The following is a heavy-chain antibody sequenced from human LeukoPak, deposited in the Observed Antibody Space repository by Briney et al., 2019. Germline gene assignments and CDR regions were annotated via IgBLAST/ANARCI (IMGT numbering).Heavy chain of an antibody. CDR3: ARGSTYYDSSGQVPSDC. V-gene: IGHV3-33*01. CDR2: IWYDGSNK. CDR1: GFTFSSYG. Sequence: PGGSLRLSCAASGFTFSSYGMHWVRQAPGKGLEWVAVIWYDGSNKYYADSVKGRFTISRDNSKNTLYLQMNSLRAEDTAVYYCARGSTYYDSSGQVPSDCWGQGTLVTVSS. D-gene: IGHD3-22*01. J-gene: IGHJ4*02.